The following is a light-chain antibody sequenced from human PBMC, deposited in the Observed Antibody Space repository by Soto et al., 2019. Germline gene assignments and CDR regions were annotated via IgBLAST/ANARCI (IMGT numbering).Light chain of an antibody. CDR3: QHYENSPIT. V-gene: IGKV3-20*01. CDR1: DILSSGF. J-gene: IGKJ5*01. CDR2: GAS. Sequence: EIVLTQSPGILSLSPGERATLSCRANDILSSGFLSWYQQRRRQAPRLLIYGASTRATGIPDRFSGGGSETDFILTISRVEPEDFAMYYYQHYENSPITFGPGTRLEIK.